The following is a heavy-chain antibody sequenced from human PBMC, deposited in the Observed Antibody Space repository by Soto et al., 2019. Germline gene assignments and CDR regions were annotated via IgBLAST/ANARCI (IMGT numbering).Heavy chain of an antibody. Sequence: GGSLRLSCAASGFTFSSYAMSWVRQAPGKGLEWVSAISGSGGSTYYADSVKGRFTISRDNSKNTLYLQMNSLRAEDTAVYYCAKYFPPYCTNGVCYSLTHIHYWGQGTRVTVSS. J-gene: IGHJ4*02. V-gene: IGHV3-23*01. CDR1: GFTFSSYA. CDR3: AKYFPPYCTNGVCYSLTHIHY. D-gene: IGHD2-8*01. CDR2: ISGSGGST.